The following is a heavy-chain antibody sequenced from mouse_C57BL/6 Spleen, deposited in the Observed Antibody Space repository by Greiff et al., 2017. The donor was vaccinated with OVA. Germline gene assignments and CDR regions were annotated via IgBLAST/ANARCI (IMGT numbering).Heavy chain of an antibody. J-gene: IGHJ2*01. Sequence: VKLQQPGPELVKPGASVKLSCKASGYTFTSYWMHWVKQRPGQGLEWIGNINPSNGGTNYNEKFKSKATLTVDKSSSTAYMQLSSPTSEDSAVYYCALSLLRSFYFDYWGQGTTLTVSS. CDR1: GYTFTSYW. CDR2: INPSNGGT. CDR3: ALSLLRSFYFDY. D-gene: IGHD1-2*01. V-gene: IGHV1-53*01.